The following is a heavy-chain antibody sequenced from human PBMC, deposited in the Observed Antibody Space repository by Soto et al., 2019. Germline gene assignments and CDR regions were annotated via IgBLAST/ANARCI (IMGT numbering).Heavy chain of an antibody. V-gene: IGHV3-48*02. CDR1: GFTFSSYS. J-gene: IGHJ4*02. Sequence: EVQLVESGGGLVQPGGSLRLSCAASGFTFSSYSMNWVRQAPGKGLEWISYISSSSNTIYYADSVKGRFTISRDNAKYSLFLQMNSLRDEDTAVYYCARVISMDLLRHTAPGYWGQGTLVTVSS. CDR2: ISSSSNTI. CDR3: ARVISMDLLRHTAPGY. D-gene: IGHD5-18*01.